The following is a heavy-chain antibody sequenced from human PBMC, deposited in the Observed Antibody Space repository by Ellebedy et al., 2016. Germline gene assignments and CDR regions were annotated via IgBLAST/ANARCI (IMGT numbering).Heavy chain of an antibody. Sequence: GESLKISCAASGFIFGNYFMNWVRQAPGKGLEWVANINQDGSAKYHVDSVKGRFTISRDNAKNSLSLQMNNLGGEDTAVYYCARGGVVAGADYWGQGTLVTVSS. V-gene: IGHV3-7*03. CDR1: GFIFGNYF. CDR2: INQDGSAK. D-gene: IGHD6-19*01. J-gene: IGHJ4*02. CDR3: ARGGVVAGADY.